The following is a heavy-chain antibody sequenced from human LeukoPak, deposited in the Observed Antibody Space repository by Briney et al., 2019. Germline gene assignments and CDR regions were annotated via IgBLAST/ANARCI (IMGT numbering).Heavy chain of an antibody. D-gene: IGHD3-22*01. CDR2: IRSSANYI. V-gene: IGHV3-21*01. CDR1: GFTFSSYS. Sequence: SGGSLRLSCAASGFTFSSYSMNWVRQAPGKGLEWVSSIRSSANYINYADSVKGRFTISRDNAKNSLFLQMNSLRAEDTAIYYCARDSLTLIVGRQRRGLDYWGQGTLVTVSS. CDR3: ARDSLTLIVGRQRRGLDY. J-gene: IGHJ4*02.